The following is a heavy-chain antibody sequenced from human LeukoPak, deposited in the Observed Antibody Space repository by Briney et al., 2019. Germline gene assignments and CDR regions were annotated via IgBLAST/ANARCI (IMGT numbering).Heavy chain of an antibody. J-gene: IGHJ4*02. CDR2: FDPEDGET. Sequence: ASVRVSCKVSGYTLTELSMHWVRQAPGKGLEWMGGFDPEDGETIYAQKFQGRVTMTEDTSTDTAYMELSSLRSEDTAVHYCAVVGATANYFDYWGQGTLVTVSS. CDR1: GYTLTELS. V-gene: IGHV1-24*01. D-gene: IGHD1-26*01. CDR3: AVVGATANYFDY.